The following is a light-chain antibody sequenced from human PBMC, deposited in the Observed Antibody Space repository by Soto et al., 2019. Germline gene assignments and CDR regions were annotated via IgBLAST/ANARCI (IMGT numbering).Light chain of an antibody. Sequence: QSVLTQPTSASGTPGQRVTISCSGSSSNIGSNTVNWYQQLPGTAPKLLIYSNNQRPSGVPDRFSGSKSGTSASLAISGLQSENEADYYCAAWDDSLNAHYVFGTGTKLTV. J-gene: IGLJ1*01. CDR3: AAWDDSLNAHYV. CDR2: SNN. V-gene: IGLV1-44*01. CDR1: SSNIGSNT.